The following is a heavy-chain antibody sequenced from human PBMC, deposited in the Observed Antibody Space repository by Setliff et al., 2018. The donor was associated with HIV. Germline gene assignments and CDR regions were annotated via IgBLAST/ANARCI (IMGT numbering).Heavy chain of an antibody. V-gene: IGHV3-21*04. J-gene: IGHJ4*02. CDR1: GFMFSDYA. CDR2: ISGESRRT. CDR3: AREVVGATERYYFDY. D-gene: IGHD1-26*01. Sequence: GGSLRLSCAASGFMFSDYAMSWVRQVPGKGLEWVSIISGESRRTSYADSVKGRFTISRDNAKNLLYLEMNSLRAEDTAVYYCAREVVGATERYYFDYWGQGTLVTAPQ.